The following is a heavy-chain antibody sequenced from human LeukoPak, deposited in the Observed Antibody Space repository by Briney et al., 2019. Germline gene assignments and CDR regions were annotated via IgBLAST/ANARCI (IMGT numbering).Heavy chain of an antibody. V-gene: IGHV1-18*01. CDR1: GYTFTTHG. CDR2: ISAHNGDT. CDR3: ARDGYFDL. J-gene: IGHJ2*01. Sequence: ASVKVSCKASGYTFTTHGIAWVRQAPGQGLEWMGWISAHNGDTNYAQSLQGRVTMTTDTSTNTAYMELRSLRSDDTAVYYCARDGYFDLWGRHPGHCLL.